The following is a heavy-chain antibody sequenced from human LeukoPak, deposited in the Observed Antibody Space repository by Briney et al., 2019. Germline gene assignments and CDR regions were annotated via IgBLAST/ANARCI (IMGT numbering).Heavy chain of an antibody. V-gene: IGHV4-59*01. CDR2: IFYSGTT. CDR3: ARGGRPHRYFDY. Sequence: ASETLSLTCTVSGASISSYYWNWIRQPPGRGLEWIGYIFYSGTTNYNPSLKSRVTISVDTSKNQFSLKLSSVTTAATAVYYCARGGRPHRYFDYWGQGTLVTVSS. J-gene: IGHJ4*02. CDR1: GASISSYY.